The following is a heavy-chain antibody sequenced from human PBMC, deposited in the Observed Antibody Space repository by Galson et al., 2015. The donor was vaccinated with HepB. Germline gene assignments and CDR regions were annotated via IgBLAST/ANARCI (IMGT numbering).Heavy chain of an antibody. CDR3: ASLYYYDSSGYYLDAFDI. CDR1: GFTFSSYW. Sequence: SLRLSCAASGFTFSSYWMSWVRQAPGKGLEWVANIKQDGSEKYYVDSVKGRFTISRDNAKNSLYLQMNSLRAEDTAVYYCASLYYYDSSGYYLDAFDIWGQGTMVTVSS. V-gene: IGHV3-7*03. CDR2: IKQDGSEK. J-gene: IGHJ3*02. D-gene: IGHD3-22*01.